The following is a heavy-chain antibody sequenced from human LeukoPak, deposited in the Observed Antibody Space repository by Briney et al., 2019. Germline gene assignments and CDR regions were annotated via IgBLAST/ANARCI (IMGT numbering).Heavy chain of an antibody. Sequence: SVKVSCKASGGTFSSYAIIWVRQAPGQGLEWMGGIIPIFGTANYAQKFQGRVTITTDESTSTAYMELSSLRSEDTAVYYCARGPVDTAMVHFYLLDYWGQGTLVTVSS. J-gene: IGHJ4*02. D-gene: IGHD5-18*01. V-gene: IGHV1-69*05. CDR3: ARGPVDTAMVHFYLLDY. CDR1: GGTFSSYA. CDR2: IIPIFGTA.